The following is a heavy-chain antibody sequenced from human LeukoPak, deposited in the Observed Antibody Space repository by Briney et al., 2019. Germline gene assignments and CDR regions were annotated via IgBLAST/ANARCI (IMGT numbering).Heavy chain of an antibody. Sequence: GGSLRLSCAASGFTFSNFAMMWVRQAPGTGLQWGSTITGYGATFYADSVRGRFTIFRDTSMNTLFLQMNSLGAEDTAVYYCAKGAAAGKVDWFDPWGQGSLVTVSS. J-gene: IGHJ5*02. CDR3: AKGAAAGKVDWFDP. CDR2: ITGYGAT. V-gene: IGHV3-23*01. CDR1: GFTFSNFA. D-gene: IGHD6-13*01.